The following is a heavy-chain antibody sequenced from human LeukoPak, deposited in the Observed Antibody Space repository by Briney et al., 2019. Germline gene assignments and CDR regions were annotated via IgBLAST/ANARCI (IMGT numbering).Heavy chain of an antibody. CDR3: ARGPYYYGSGSYYKSRGHYYYGMDV. CDR2: INHSGST. V-gene: IGHV4-34*01. J-gene: IGHJ6*02. D-gene: IGHD3-10*01. Sequence: PSETLSLTCAVYGGSFSGYYWSWIRQPPGKGLEWIGEINHSGSTNYNPSLKSRVTISVDTSKNQFSQKLSSVTAADTAVYYCARGPYYYGSGSYYKSRGHYYYGMDVWGQGTTVTVSS. CDR1: GGSFSGYY.